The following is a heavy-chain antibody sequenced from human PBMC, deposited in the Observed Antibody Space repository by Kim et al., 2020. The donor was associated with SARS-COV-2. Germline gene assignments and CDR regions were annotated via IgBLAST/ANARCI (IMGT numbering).Heavy chain of an antibody. Sequence: SETLSLTCTVSGGSISSYYWSWIRQPPGKGLEWIGYIYYSGSTNYNPSLKSRVTISVDTSKNQFSLKLSSVTAADTAVYYCARAPHYDILTGYWFDYWGQGTLVTVSS. D-gene: IGHD3-9*01. CDR2: IYYSGST. CDR3: ARAPHYDILTGYWFDY. J-gene: IGHJ4*02. CDR1: GGSISSYY. V-gene: IGHV4-59*01.